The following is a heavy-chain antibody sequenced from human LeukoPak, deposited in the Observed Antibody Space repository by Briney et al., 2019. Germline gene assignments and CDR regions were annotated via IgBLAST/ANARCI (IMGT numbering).Heavy chain of an antibody. CDR2: ISSSNHAI. CDR3: ARGYYSLGYFDY. V-gene: IGHV3-48*02. J-gene: IGHJ4*02. D-gene: IGHD3-22*01. Sequence: PGGSLRLSCAASGFTFSSYEMNWVRQAPGKGLEWLSYISSSNHAIYYADSVKGRFTISRDNAKNSLFLQMNSLRDEDTAVYYCARGYYSLGYFDYWGQGALVTVSS. CDR1: GFTFSSYE.